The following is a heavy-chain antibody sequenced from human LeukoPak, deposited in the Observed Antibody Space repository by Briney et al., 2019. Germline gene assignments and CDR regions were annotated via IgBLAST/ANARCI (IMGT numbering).Heavy chain of an antibody. V-gene: IGHV3-23*01. CDR3: ARAFRGAYGSGSYADY. Sequence: PGGSLRLSCAASGFTFSRYGMHWVRQAPGKGLEWVSAISVSGVGTYYADSVKGRFTISRDNSKNTLYLQMNSLRAEDTAVYYCARAFRGAYGSGSYADYWGQGTLVTVSS. CDR2: ISVSGVGT. D-gene: IGHD3-10*01. CDR1: GFTFSRYG. J-gene: IGHJ4*02.